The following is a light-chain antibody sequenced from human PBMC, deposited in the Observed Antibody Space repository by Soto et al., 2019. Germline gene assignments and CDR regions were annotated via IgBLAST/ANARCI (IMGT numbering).Light chain of an antibody. Sequence: EIVMTQSPATLSVSPGERATLPCRASQSVSSNLAWYQQKPGQAPRLLIYGASTRATGIPARFSGSGSGTEFTLTISSLQSEDFAVYYCQQYNNWRTFGLGTKVDIK. CDR2: GAS. CDR1: QSVSSN. V-gene: IGKV3-15*01. J-gene: IGKJ1*01. CDR3: QQYNNWRT.